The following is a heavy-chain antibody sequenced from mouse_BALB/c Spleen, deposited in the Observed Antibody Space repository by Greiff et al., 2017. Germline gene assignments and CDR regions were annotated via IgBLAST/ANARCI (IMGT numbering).Heavy chain of an antibody. CDR1: GFSLTSYD. CDR3: VRDKEGSMDY. J-gene: IGHJ4*01. Sequence: QVQLQQSGPGLVAPSQSLSITCTVSGFSLTSYDISWIRQPPGKGLEWLGVIWTGGGTNYNSAFMSRLSISKDNSKSQVFLKMNSLQTDDTAIYYCVRDKEGSMDYWGQGTSVTVSS. V-gene: IGHV2-9-2*01. CDR2: IWTGGGT.